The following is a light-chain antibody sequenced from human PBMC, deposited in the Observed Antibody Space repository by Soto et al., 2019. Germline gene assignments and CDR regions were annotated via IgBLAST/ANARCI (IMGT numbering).Light chain of an antibody. J-gene: IGKJ4*01. V-gene: IGKV3D-11*01. CDR3: QHRSDWPIT. Sequence: EIVLTQSPATLSLSPGERATLSCRASQGIGSYLVWYQQRPGQAPRLLIYDASNRATGIPARFSGSGSGTGFTLTISSLEPEDFAVYYCQHRSDWPITFGGGTKVEIK. CDR2: DAS. CDR1: QGIGSY.